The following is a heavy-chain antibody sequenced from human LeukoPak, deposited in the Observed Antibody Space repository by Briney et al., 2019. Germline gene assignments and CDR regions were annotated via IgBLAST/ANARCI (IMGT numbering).Heavy chain of an antibody. CDR3: ARDPPLGSCSTISCPHLDY. D-gene: IGHD2-2*01. J-gene: IGHJ4*02. CDR1: GFTFSIYW. Sequence: PGGSLRLSCAASGFTFSIYWMHWVRQTPGKGLVWVSRINSDGSSTSYADSVKGRFTISRDNAKNSLYLQMNSLRAEDTAVYYCARDPPLGSCSTISCPHLDYWGQGTLVTVSS. CDR2: INSDGSST. V-gene: IGHV3-74*01.